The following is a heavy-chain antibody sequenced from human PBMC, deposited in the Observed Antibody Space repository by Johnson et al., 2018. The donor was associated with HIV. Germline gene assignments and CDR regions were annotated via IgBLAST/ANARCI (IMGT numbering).Heavy chain of an antibody. Sequence: EVQLVESGGGVVQPGRSLRLSCAASGLTVSTNYMSWVRQAPGRGLEWVSVVYSDGNTYYADSVKDRFTISRDNSKNTLYLQMNSLRAEDTAVYYCAKVRSGWSTGAFDIWGQGTMVTVSS. CDR1: GLTVSTNY. V-gene: IGHV3-66*01. J-gene: IGHJ3*02. CDR3: AKVRSGWSTGAFDI. D-gene: IGHD6-19*01. CDR2: VYSDGNT.